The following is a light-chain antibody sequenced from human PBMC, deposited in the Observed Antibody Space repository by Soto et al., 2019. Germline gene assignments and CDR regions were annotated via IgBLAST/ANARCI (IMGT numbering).Light chain of an antibody. Sequence: EIVLTQSPGTLSLSPGERATLSCRASQSFSSTYLAWYQQKPGQAPSLLVYGASSRATGIPDRFSSFASGTDFTPTISRLEPEDSAVYFCQQYSSSPITFGQGTRLEIK. CDR2: GAS. J-gene: IGKJ5*01. V-gene: IGKV3-20*01. CDR1: QSFSSTY. CDR3: QQYSSSPIT.